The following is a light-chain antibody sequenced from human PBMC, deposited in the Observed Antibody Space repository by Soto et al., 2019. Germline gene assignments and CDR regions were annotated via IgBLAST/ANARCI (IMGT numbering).Light chain of an antibody. CDR2: DAS. J-gene: IGLJ2*01. Sequence: QSALTQPASVSGSPGQSITISCTGTGSDVGGYNYVSWYQQHPGKAPKVMIYDASNRPSGVSNRFSGSKSGNTASLTISGLQAEDEADYYCSSYTSASTPLVFGGGTQLTVL. V-gene: IGLV2-14*01. CDR1: GSDVGGYNY. CDR3: SSYTSASTPLV.